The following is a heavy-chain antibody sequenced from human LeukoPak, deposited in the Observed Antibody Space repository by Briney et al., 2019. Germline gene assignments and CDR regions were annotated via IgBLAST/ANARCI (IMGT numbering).Heavy chain of an antibody. CDR1: GYTLTDYY. D-gene: IGHD3-22*01. CDR2: INPNSGGT. Sequence: VASVKVSCKASGYTLTDYYMHWVRQAPGQGLEWMGRINPNSGGTNYAQKFQGRVTMTRDTSISTVYTELSRLRSDDTAVYYCARVGYYESSGYYEYWGQGTLVTVSS. CDR3: ARVGYYESSGYYEY. V-gene: IGHV1-2*06. J-gene: IGHJ4*02.